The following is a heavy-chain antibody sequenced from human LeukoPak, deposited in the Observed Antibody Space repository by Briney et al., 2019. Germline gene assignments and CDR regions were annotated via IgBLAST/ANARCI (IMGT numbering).Heavy chain of an antibody. CDR3: ARAGILWFGELYWFDP. CDR2: IKQDGTEK. CDR1: GFTFTTYW. V-gene: IGHV3-7*01. Sequence: GGSLRLSCAASGFTFTTYWMSWVRQAPGKGLEWVANIKQDGTEKYYVDSVKGRFTISRDNAMNTLYLQMNSLRAEDTAVYYCARAGILWFGELYWFDPWGQGTLVTVSS. D-gene: IGHD3-10*01. J-gene: IGHJ5*02.